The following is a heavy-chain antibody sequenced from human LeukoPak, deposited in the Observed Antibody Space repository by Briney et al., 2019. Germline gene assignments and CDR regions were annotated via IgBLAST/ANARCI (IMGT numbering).Heavy chain of an antibody. Sequence: GGSLRLSCAASGFTFSNYAMSWVRQAPAGGLEWVSSLRGDGETFYADSVKGRFTLSRDNSKNTLYLHMNSLRAEDTAIYYCAKFRGMIVASYFFDYWGQGALVTVSS. CDR2: LRGDGET. V-gene: IGHV3-23*01. D-gene: IGHD3-22*01. CDR1: GFTFSNYA. CDR3: AKFRGMIVASYFFDY. J-gene: IGHJ4*02.